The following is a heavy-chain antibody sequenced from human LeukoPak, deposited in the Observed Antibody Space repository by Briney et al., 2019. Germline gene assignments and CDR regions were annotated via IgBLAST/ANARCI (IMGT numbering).Heavy chain of an antibody. J-gene: IGHJ4*02. CDR1: GFTFDDYA. CDR3: AKGYCISPSCFFDY. D-gene: IGHD2-2*01. V-gene: IGHV3-9*03. CDR2: ISWNSGSI. Sequence: GGSLRLSCAASGFTFDDYAMHWVRQAPGKGLEWVSGISWNSGSIGYADSVKGRFTISRDNAKNSLYLQMNSLRAEDMALYYCAKGYCISPSCFFDYWGQGTLVTVSS.